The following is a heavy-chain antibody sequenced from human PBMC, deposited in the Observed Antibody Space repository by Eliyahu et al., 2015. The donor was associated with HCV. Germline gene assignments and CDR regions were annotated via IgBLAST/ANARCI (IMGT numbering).Heavy chain of an antibody. CDR2: ISWXAXSI. CDR1: GFTFAXXS. J-gene: IGHJ4*02. CDR3: ARGTIYDSRVHFFDH. V-gene: IGHV3-43*01. D-gene: IGHD3-22*01. Sequence: VHLVQSGGDMVQPGGSLRVSCAASGFTFAXXSMHWVRLVPGMGLGWLAXISWXAXSISXADXVKGRFTVSRDNSKNSLYLQMDSLRSDDNALYYCARGTIYDSRVHFFDHWGQGTLVTVSP.